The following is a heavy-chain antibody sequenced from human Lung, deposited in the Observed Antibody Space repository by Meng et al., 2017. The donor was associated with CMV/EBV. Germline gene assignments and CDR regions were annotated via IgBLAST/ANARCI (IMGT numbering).Heavy chain of an antibody. CDR1: GGSFSGYY. CDR2: INHSGST. J-gene: IGHJ5*02. V-gene: IGHV4-34*01. Sequence: SETLSLTCAVYGGSFSGYYWSWIRQPPGKGLEWIGEINHSGSTNYNPSLKSRVTITLDTSKNQFSLKLSSVTAADTAVYYCARVETYDFWSGYYTGGWFDPWGKGTXVTGSS. CDR3: ARVETYDFWSGYYTGGWFDP. D-gene: IGHD3-3*01.